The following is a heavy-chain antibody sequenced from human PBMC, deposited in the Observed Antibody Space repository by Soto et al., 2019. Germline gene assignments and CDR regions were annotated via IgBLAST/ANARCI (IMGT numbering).Heavy chain of an antibody. J-gene: IGHJ4*02. CDR2: IFHTGGT. V-gene: IGHV4-30-2*01. CDR1: GGSISSGGHS. Sequence: TSETLSLTCTVSGGSISSGGHSWSWIRQPPGKGLEWIGFIFHTGGTYYTPSLQSRLSVSLDLSRNQFSLTLYSVTAADTAIYYCARGTFSYGPNLHYFDFWGQGSLVTVSS. D-gene: IGHD5-18*01. CDR3: ARGTFSYGPNLHYFDF.